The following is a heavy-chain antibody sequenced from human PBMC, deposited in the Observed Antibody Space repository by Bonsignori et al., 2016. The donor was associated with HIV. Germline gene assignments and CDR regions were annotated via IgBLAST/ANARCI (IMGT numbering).Heavy chain of an antibody. J-gene: IGHJ4*02. V-gene: IGHV4-30-2*01. Sequence: WIRQPPGKGLEWIGYIYHSGSTYYNPSLKSRVTISVDRSKNQFSLKLSSVTAADTAVYYCARDSSTRGIDYWGQGTLVTVSS. CDR2: IYHSGST. CDR3: ARDSSTRGIDY. D-gene: IGHD2-2*01.